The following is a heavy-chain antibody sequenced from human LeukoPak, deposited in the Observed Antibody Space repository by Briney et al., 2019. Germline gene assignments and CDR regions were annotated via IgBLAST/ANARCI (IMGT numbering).Heavy chain of an antibody. J-gene: IGHJ4*02. CDR2: VGGNGDST. V-gene: IGHV3-23*01. CDR1: GFTFNRFA. Sequence: GGSLRLSCAASGFTFNRFAMSWVRQAPGQGLEWVSTVGGNGDSTFYADPVKGRFTISRDNSKNTLYLQMNSLRAEDTAVYYCAKGDNIGYSTFGNWGQGTLVTVSS. D-gene: IGHD3-22*01. CDR3: AKGDNIGYSTFGN.